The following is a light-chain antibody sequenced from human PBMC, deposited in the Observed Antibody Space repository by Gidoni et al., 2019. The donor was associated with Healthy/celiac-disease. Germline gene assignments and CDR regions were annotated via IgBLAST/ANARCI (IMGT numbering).Light chain of an antibody. CDR1: NIGSES. V-gene: IGLV3-21*04. CDR2: DDS. CDR3: QVWDSSCDHYV. Sequence: SYVLTPPPSASGAPGTTARITCGGNNIGSESVQRYQQKPGQAPVLVIYDDSDRPSGIPARFSGSNSGNTATLTISRVEAGDEADYYCQVWDSSCDHYVFGTGTKVTVL. J-gene: IGLJ1*01.